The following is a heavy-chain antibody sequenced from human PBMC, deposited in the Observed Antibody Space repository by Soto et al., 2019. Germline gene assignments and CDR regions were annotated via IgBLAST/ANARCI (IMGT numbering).Heavy chain of an antibody. V-gene: IGHV3-30*18. CDR2: ISYDGSNK. J-gene: IGHJ6*02. Sequence: SLRLSCGASGFTFSSYGMYWVRQAPGKGLEWVAVISYDGSNKYYADSVKGRFTISRDNSKNTLYLQMNSLRAEDTAVYYCAKEPIPVYYYYGMDVWGQGTTVTVSS. CDR3: AKEPIPVYYYYGMDV. CDR1: GFTFSSYG.